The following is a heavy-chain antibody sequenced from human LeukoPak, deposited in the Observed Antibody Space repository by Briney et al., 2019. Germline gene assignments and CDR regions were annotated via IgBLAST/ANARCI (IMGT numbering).Heavy chain of an antibody. D-gene: IGHD3-22*01. J-gene: IGHJ5*02. V-gene: IGHV4-59*08. Sequence: SETLSLTCTVSGGSISSYCCTWVRQPPAKGLELVGYVYYSCSTNYNPSLKIRGTISVDTSKNQFSLKLSSVPPEDTAVYYCARHEYYYDSSGYSLNWFDPWGQGPLVTVSS. CDR2: VYYSCST. CDR1: GGSISSYC. CDR3: ARHEYYYDSSGYSLNWFDP.